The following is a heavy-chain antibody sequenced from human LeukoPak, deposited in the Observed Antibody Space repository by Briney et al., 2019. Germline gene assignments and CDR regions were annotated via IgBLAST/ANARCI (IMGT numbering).Heavy chain of an antibody. J-gene: IGHJ5*02. CDR2: IYTSGST. CDR1: GGPISSYY. CDR3: ARGVYYYDSSGYYVGTHDP. V-gene: IGHV4-4*07. D-gene: IGHD3-22*01. Sequence: SQTLSLTCTVSGGPISSYYWSWNRQPAGKGLEWIGHIYTSGSTNYNPSLKSRVTMSVDTSKNQFSLKLSSVTAADTAVYYCARGVYYYDSSGYYVGTHDPWGQGTLVTVSS.